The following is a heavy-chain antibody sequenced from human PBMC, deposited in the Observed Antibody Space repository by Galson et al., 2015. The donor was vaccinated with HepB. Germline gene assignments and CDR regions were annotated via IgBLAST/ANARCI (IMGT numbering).Heavy chain of an antibody. CDR1: GFKFTDFA. D-gene: IGHD1-26*01. Sequence: SLRLSCATSGFKFTDFAMHWVRQAPGKGLEWVAIISHDGNHQYYADSVRDRFTISRDVSKNTLYLQMNSLRTDDTAIYYCARDPDDTEGYYMTFEYWGQGSLVTVSS. J-gene: IGHJ4*02. V-gene: IGHV3-30-3*01. CDR2: ISHDGNHQ. CDR3: ARDPDDTEGYYMTFEY.